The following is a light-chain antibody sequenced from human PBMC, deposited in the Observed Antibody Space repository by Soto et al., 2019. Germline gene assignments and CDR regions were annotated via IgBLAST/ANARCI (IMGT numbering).Light chain of an antibody. V-gene: IGLV2-8*01. Sequence: QSVLTQPPSASGSPGQSVAISCTGTSSDVGCYHYVSWYQQHPGKAPKLMIYEVNKLPSGFPDRFSCSKSGHTASLTVSGLQAEDEADYYCSSYAGSSNVFGTGTKVT. CDR3: SSYAGSSNV. J-gene: IGLJ1*01. CDR1: SSDVGCYHY. CDR2: EVN.